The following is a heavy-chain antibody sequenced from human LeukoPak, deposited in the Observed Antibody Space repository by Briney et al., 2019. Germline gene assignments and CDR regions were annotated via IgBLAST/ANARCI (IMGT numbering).Heavy chain of an antibody. V-gene: IGHV4-30-2*01. Sequence: SETLSLTCAVSGGSISSGGYSWSWIRQPPGKGLEWIGYIYHSGSTYYNPSLKGRVTISVDRSKNQFSLKLSSVTAADTAVYYCARAKPHSSGWYGNAFDIWGQGTMVTVSS. CDR3: ARAKPHSSGWYGNAFDI. CDR1: GGSISSGGYS. D-gene: IGHD6-19*01. J-gene: IGHJ3*02. CDR2: IYHSGST.